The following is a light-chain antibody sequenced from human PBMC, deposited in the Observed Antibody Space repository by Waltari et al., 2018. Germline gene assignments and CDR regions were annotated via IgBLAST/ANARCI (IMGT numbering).Light chain of an antibody. CDR1: QSVSSSY. CDR2: AAS. V-gene: IGKV3-20*01. J-gene: IGKJ4*01. CDR3: LQYGSSPRT. Sequence: EIVLTQSPGTLSLSPGERATLSCRASQSVSSSYLAWYQQKPGQAPRLLIYAASSRATGIPDRFSGSGSGTDFTLTISRLESEDFVLYYCLQYGSSPRTFGGGTKVEI.